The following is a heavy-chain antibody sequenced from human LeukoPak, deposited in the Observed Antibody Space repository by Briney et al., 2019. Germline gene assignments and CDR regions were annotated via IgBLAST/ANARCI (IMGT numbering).Heavy chain of an antibody. CDR3: ARGFTMVRGPYGWFDP. CDR2: IYTSGST. V-gene: IGHV4-4*07. CDR1: GDSIKNYY. Sequence: SETLSLTCTVSGDSIKNYYWSWIRQAAGKGLEWIGRIYTSGSTNYNPSLKSRVTVSVDTSKNQLSLKLSSVTVAGTAVYYCARGFTMVRGPYGWFDPWGQGAQVTVSS. D-gene: IGHD3-10*01. J-gene: IGHJ5*02.